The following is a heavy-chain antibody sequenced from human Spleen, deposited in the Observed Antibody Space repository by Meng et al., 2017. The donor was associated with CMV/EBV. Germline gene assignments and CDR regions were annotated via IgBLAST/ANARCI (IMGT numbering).Heavy chain of an antibody. V-gene: IGHV3-30*02. CDR2: IQYNGSDK. CDR1: GFTFSSYG. Sequence: GESLKISCAASGFTFSSYGMHWVRQAPGKGLEWVAFIQYNGSDKYYADSVRGRFSISRDNSKNTLYLQLNSLRAEDTAVYYCAKLESPIVYEKIFDIWGQGTMVTVSS. CDR3: AKLESPIVYEKIFDI. J-gene: IGHJ3*02. D-gene: IGHD2/OR15-2a*01.